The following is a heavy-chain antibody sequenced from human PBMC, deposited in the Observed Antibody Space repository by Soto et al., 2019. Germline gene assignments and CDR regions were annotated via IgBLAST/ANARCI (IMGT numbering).Heavy chain of an antibody. Sequence: ASVKVSCKASGYTFIGYYIHWVRQAPGQGLEWMGWINPNSGGTNYAQRFQGWVTMTRDRSISTAYMGLSRLKSDDTAVYYCARVGGGLASLGYYGMDVWGQGTTVTVSS. CDR3: ARVGGGLASLGYYGMDV. CDR2: INPNSGGT. V-gene: IGHV1-2*04. CDR1: GYTFIGYY. J-gene: IGHJ6*02. D-gene: IGHD3-10*01.